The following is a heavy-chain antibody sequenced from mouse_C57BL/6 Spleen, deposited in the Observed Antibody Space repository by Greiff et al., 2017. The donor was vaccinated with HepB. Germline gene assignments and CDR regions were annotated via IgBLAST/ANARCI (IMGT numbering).Heavy chain of an antibody. V-gene: IGHV1-52*01. CDR1: GYTFTSYW. Sequence: QVQLQQSGAELVRPGSSVKLSCKASGYTFTSYWMHWVKQRPIQGLEWIGNIDPSDSETHYNQKFKDKATLTVDKSSSTAYMQLSSLTSEDSAVYYCARRDYGNVYAMDYWGQGTSVTVSS. CDR2: IDPSDSET. J-gene: IGHJ4*01. D-gene: IGHD2-1*01. CDR3: ARRDYGNVYAMDY.